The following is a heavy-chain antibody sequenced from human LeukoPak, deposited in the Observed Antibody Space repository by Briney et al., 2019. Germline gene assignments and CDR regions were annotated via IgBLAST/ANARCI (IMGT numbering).Heavy chain of an antibody. CDR1: GGSFSAYY. V-gene: IGHV4-34*01. D-gene: IGHD5-18*01. J-gene: IGHJ5*02. CDR2: INHSGSS. Sequence: SETLSLTCAVYGGSFSAYYWTWIRQPPGKGLEWIGEINHSGSSNYNSSLRSRVTISADTSYKQFSLRLSSVTAADTAVYYCAPRGDIEHSYVYGKWFDPWGQGTRVTVSS. CDR3: APRGDIEHSYVYGKWFDP.